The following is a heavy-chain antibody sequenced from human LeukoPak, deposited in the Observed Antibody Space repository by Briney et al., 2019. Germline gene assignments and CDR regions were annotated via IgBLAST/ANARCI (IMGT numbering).Heavy chain of an antibody. J-gene: IGHJ4*02. CDR2: ISWNSGSI. CDR3: VKDKGRIRGWGYFDY. V-gene: IGHV3-9*01. CDR1: GFTFDDYA. Sequence: QPGRSLRLSCAASGFTFDDYAMHWVRQGPGKGLDWVSGISWNSGSIGYADSVKGRFTISRDNAKNSLYLQMNSLRAEDTALYYCVKDKGRIRGWGYFDYWGQGTLVTVSS. D-gene: IGHD3-10*01.